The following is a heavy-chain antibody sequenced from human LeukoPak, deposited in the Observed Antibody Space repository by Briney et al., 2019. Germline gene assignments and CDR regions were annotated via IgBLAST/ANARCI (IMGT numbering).Heavy chain of an antibody. CDR1: GFTFNIYG. CDR3: ARGYSSSSRLNWFDP. V-gene: IGHV3-33*01. J-gene: IGHJ5*02. CDR2: IWHDGSNK. Sequence: PGGSLRLSCAASGFTFNIYGMHWVRQAPGEGLEWVAVIWHDGSNKYYADSVKGRFTISRDNAKNSLYLQMNSLRAEDTAVYYCARGYSSSSRLNWFDPWGQGTLVTVSS. D-gene: IGHD6-13*01.